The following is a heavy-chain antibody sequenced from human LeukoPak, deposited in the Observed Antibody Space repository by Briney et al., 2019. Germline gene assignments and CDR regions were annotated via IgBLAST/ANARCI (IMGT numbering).Heavy chain of an antibody. D-gene: IGHD6-19*01. CDR2: ISADGNEK. V-gene: IGHV3-30-3*01. CDR1: GFTFRSYA. Sequence: GRSLKLSCVDSGFTFRSYALHWLRQAPGKELEWVAVISADGNEKYYADSVKGRFTMSRDNSKNTLFLQMNSLRTDDTAVYFCARDAPYSGGCCAFDIWGQGTTVTVSS. J-gene: IGHJ3*02. CDR3: ARDAPYSGGCCAFDI.